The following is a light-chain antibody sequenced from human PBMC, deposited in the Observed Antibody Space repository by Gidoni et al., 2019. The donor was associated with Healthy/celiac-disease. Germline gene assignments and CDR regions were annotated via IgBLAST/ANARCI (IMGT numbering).Light chain of an antibody. CDR1: QSVSRY. CDR3: QQRSNWVT. Sequence: EIVLTQSPATLSLSPWERATLSCRASQSVSRYLAWYQQKPGQAPRLLIYDASNRATGTPARFSGSGSGTDFTLTISSLEPEDFAVYYCQQRSNWVTFGPGTKVDIK. V-gene: IGKV3-11*01. J-gene: IGKJ3*01. CDR2: DAS.